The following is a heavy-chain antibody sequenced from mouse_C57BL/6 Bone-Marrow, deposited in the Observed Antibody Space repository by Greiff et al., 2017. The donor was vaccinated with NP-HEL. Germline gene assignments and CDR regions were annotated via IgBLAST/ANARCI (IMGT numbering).Heavy chain of an antibody. J-gene: IGHJ3*01. CDR3: ARRGYYYGSVVPSWFAY. CDR1: GYTFTGYW. CDR2: ILPGSGST. D-gene: IGHD1-1*01. V-gene: IGHV1-9*01. Sequence: QVQLQQSGAELLKPGASVKLSCKATGYTFTGYWIEWVKQRPGHGLEWIGEILPGSGSTNYNEKFKGKATFTADTSSNTAYMQLSSLTTEDSAIYYCARRGYYYGSVVPSWFAYWGQGTLVTVSA.